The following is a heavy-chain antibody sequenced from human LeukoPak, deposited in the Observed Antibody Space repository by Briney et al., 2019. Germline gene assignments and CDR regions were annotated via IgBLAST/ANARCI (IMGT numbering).Heavy chain of an antibody. CDR1: GFRFGDYW. Sequence: GGSLRLSCAVSGFRFGDYWMTWARHVPGKGLEWVANIKQDGAEKHYAESVEGRFIISRDNAKNSLYLEMDSLKVEDTAVYYCARVGAWDLQRVFDYWGQGTLVTVSS. J-gene: IGHJ4*02. CDR3: ARVGAWDLQRVFDY. D-gene: IGHD1-26*01. CDR2: IKQDGAEK. V-gene: IGHV3-7*01.